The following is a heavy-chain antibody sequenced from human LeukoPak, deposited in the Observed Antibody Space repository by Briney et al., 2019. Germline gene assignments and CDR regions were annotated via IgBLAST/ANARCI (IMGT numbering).Heavy chain of an antibody. CDR2: IYYSGST. CDR1: GGSISSYY. V-gene: IGHV4-59*01. D-gene: IGHD4-11*01. Sequence: SETLSLTCTVSGGSISSYYWSWIRQPPGKGLEWIGYIYYSGSTNYNPSLKSRVTISVDTSKNQFSLKLSSVTAADTAVYYCAWGDYSTLYGMDVWGQGTTVTVSS. J-gene: IGHJ6*02. CDR3: AWGDYSTLYGMDV.